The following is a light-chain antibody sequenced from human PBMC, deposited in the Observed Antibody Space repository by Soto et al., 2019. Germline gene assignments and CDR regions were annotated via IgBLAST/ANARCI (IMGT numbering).Light chain of an antibody. CDR1: QSVNNN. CDR2: GAS. V-gene: IGKV3-15*01. J-gene: IGKJ2*01. CDR3: QQYNNWPYT. Sequence: IVLTQSPAPLSVSPGERATLSCRAGQSVNNNLAWYQQKPGQAPRLLIYGASTRAADIPARFSGDGSGTAFTLTIGRLQSEDCAVYFCQQYNNWPYTCGQGTKLEI.